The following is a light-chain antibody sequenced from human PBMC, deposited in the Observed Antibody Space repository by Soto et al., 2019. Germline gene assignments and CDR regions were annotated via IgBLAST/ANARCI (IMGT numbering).Light chain of an antibody. CDR1: QSVSNY. V-gene: IGKV3-11*01. J-gene: IGKJ1*01. CDR2: DAS. Sequence: EVVLRQSPATLSLSLGERATLFCRASQSVSNYLVWYQQKPGQAPRLLIYDASSRATGIPARFSGSGSGTDFTLTISSLEPEDFAVYYCQQRSNWPSWTFGQGTKVDIK. CDR3: QQRSNWPSWT.